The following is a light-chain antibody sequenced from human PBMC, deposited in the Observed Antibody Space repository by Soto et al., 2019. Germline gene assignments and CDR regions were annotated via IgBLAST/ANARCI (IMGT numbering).Light chain of an antibody. J-gene: IGLJ2*01. V-gene: IGLV2-14*03. Sequence: QSALTQPASVSGSPGQSITISCAGTSSDVGGYNYVSWYQQHPGKVPRLIISDVNKRPSGVSDRFSGSKSGNTASLTISGGQAEDEADYYCASFTRSVTVVFGGGTKLTVL. CDR2: DVN. CDR3: ASFTRSVTVV. CDR1: SSDVGGYNY.